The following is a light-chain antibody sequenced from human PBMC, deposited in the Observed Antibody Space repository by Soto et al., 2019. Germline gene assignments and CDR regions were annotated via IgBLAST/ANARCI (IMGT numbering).Light chain of an antibody. Sequence: IVLTQSQATLPVSPGDRATLSCRANNGGSSNLAWYQQKPGQAPRLFIYGASSRAIGIPARFSGSGSGTDFTLTISRLEPEDFAVYYCQQYGSSPRITFGQGTRLEI. CDR3: QQYGSSPRIT. J-gene: IGKJ5*01. CDR2: GAS. CDR1: NGGSSN. V-gene: IGKV3-20*01.